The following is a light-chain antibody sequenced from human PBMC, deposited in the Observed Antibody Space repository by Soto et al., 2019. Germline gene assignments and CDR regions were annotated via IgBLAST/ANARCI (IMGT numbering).Light chain of an antibody. V-gene: IGKV3-20*01. Sequence: EIVMTQSPATLSVSPGERATLSCRASQSVTNNYLAWFQQKPGQAPRLLMYGASSRATGIPDRFSGSGSGTDFTLTISRLETEDFAVFYCQQYGTSEIIFGQGTRLEIK. CDR3: QQYGTSEII. CDR1: QSVTNNY. J-gene: IGKJ5*01. CDR2: GAS.